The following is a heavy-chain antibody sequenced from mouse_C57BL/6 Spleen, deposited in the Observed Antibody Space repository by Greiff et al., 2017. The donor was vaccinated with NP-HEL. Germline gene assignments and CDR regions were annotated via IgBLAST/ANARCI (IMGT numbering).Heavy chain of an antibody. CDR3: ARDHHQRGAMDY. Sequence: EVQLVESEGGLVQPGSSMKLSCTASGFTFSDYYMAWVRQVPEKGLEWVANINYDGSSTYYLDSLKSRFIISRDNAKNILYLQMSSLKSEDTATYYCARDHHQRGAMDYWGQGTSVTVSS. CDR2: INYDGSST. J-gene: IGHJ4*01. V-gene: IGHV5-16*01. CDR1: GFTFSDYY.